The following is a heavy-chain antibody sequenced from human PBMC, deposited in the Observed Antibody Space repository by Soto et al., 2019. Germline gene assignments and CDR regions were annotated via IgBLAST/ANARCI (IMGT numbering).Heavy chain of an antibody. D-gene: IGHD2-15*01. Sequence: QVQLQQWGAGLLKPSETLSLTCAVYGGSFSGFYWSWIRQPPGKGLEWIGEINHSGSTNYNPSLKSRVTISADTSKNQFSLQLSSETAADTAVYYCVSKLGSCTGGSCNWYFDLWGRGTLVTVSS. CDR3: VSKLGSCTGGSCNWYFDL. V-gene: IGHV4-34*01. CDR1: GGSFSGFY. CDR2: INHSGST. J-gene: IGHJ2*01.